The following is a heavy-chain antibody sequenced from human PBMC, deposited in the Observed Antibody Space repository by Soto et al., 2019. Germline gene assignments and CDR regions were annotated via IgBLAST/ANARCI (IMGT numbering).Heavy chain of an antibody. CDR3: ATLSGYYYMDV. CDR2: IYSGDST. V-gene: IGHV3-66*01. J-gene: IGHJ6*03. CDR1: GFTVSSGY. D-gene: IGHD3-10*01. Sequence: GGSLRLSCAASGFTVSSGYMNWVRQAPGKGLEWVSVIYSGDSTNYADSVKGRFAISRDNSKNTMYLQMSSLRAEDTAVYYCATLSGYYYMDVWGEGTTVTVSS.